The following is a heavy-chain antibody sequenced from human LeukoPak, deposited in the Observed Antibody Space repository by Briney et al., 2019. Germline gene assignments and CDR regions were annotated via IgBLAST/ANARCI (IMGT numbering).Heavy chain of an antibody. CDR2: ISSSSSHI. Sequence: GGSLRLSCAASGFTFSSYSMNWVRQAPGKGLEWVSSISSSSSHIYYADSVKGRFTISRDNAKNSLYLQMNSLRAEDTAVYYCARDYGSSWANWFDPWGQGTLVTVSS. CDR3: ARDYGSSWANWFDP. CDR1: GFTFSSYS. D-gene: IGHD6-13*01. J-gene: IGHJ5*02. V-gene: IGHV3-21*01.